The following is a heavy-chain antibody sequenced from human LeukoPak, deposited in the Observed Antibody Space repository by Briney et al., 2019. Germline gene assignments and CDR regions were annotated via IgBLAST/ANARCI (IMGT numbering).Heavy chain of an antibody. D-gene: IGHD3-10*01. CDR1: GFTFIDAW. CDR3: AKDDAWLRFGE. J-gene: IGHJ4*02. CDR2: ISPSGDIT. Sequence: GSLRLSCAASGFTFIDAWMTWVRQAPGKGLEWVSGISPSGDITYYADSVKGRFTISRDNSKNTVYLQVISLTAEDTAVYYCAKDDAWLRFGEWSQGTLVTVSS. V-gene: IGHV3-23*01.